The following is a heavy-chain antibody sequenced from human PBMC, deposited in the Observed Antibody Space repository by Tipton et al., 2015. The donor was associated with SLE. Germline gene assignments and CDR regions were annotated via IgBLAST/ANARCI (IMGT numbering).Heavy chain of an antibody. J-gene: IGHJ2*01. Sequence: QSGAEVKKPGESLRISCKGSGYSFTSYWISWVRQMPGKGLEWMGRIDPSDSYTNYSPSFQGHVTISTDKSINTAYLQWSGLKASDTAMYYCARLLSGNWYFDLWGRGTLVTVSS. CDR3: ARLLSGNWYFDL. V-gene: IGHV5-10-1*01. D-gene: IGHD1-14*01. CDR2: IDPSDSYT. CDR1: GYSFTSYW.